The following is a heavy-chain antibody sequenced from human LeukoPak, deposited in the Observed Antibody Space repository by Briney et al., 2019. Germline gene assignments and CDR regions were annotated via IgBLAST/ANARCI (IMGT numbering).Heavy chain of an antibody. CDR1: GGSISSYY. V-gene: IGHV4-59*01. Sequence: TSSETLSLTCTVSGGSISSYYWSWIRQPPGKGLEWIGYIYYSGSTNYNPSLKSRVTISVDTSKNQFSLKLSSVTAADTAVYYCARWAQESYYFDYWGQGTLVTVSS. CDR2: IYYSGST. CDR3: ARWAQESYYFDY. J-gene: IGHJ4*02.